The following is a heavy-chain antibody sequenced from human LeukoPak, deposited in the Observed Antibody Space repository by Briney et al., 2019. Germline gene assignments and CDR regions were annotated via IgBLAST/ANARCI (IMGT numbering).Heavy chain of an antibody. Sequence: GESLKISCKGSGYSFTSYWIGWVRQMPGKGLEWMGIIYPGDSDTRYSPSFQGQVTISAGKSISTAYLQWSSLKASDTAMYYCARQKRYNWNYFDYWGQGTLVTVSS. CDR3: ARQKRYNWNYFDY. CDR2: IYPGDSDT. J-gene: IGHJ4*02. D-gene: IGHD1-20*01. V-gene: IGHV5-51*01. CDR1: GYSFTSYW.